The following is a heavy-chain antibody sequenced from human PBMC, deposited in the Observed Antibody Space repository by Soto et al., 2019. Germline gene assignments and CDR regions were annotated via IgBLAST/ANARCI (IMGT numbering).Heavy chain of an antibody. Sequence: QITLKESGPTLVKPTQTLTLTCTFSGFSLSTSGVGVGWIRQPPGKALEWLALIYWDDDKRYSPPLKSRLTITKDTSKNQVVLTMTNMDPVDTATYYCAHVVVPAARDAFDIWGQGTMVTVSS. V-gene: IGHV2-5*02. D-gene: IGHD2-2*01. CDR1: GFSLSTSGVG. CDR3: AHVVVPAARDAFDI. J-gene: IGHJ3*02. CDR2: IYWDDDK.